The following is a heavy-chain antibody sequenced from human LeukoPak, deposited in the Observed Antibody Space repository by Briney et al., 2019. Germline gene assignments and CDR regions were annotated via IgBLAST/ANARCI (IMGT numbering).Heavy chain of an antibody. CDR2: ISWSSASI. CDR3: AKRKAGGYALDI. V-gene: IGHV3-9*01. J-gene: IGHJ3*02. D-gene: IGHD3-16*01. Sequence: GGSLRLSCAALGFSFDDYAMYWVRHAPGKGLEWVSGISWSSASIGYADSVKGRFTISRDNAKNSLYLQMNSLKAEDTALYYCAKRKAGGYALDIWGQGTMVTVSS. CDR1: GFSFDDYA.